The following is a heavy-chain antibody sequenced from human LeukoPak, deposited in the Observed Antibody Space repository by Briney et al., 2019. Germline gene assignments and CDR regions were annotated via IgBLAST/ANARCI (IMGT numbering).Heavy chain of an antibody. CDR1: GGSISSSNW. V-gene: IGHV4-4*02. CDR3: ARVRWADYYDSSGYRIPVFDY. CDR2: IYHSGST. Sequence: PSGTLSLTCAVSGGSISSSNWWSWVRQPPGKGLEWIGEIYHSGSTNYNPSLKSRVTISVDKSKNQFSLKLSSVTAADTAVYYCARVRWADYYDSSGYRIPVFDYWGQGTLVTVSS. J-gene: IGHJ4*02. D-gene: IGHD3-22*01.